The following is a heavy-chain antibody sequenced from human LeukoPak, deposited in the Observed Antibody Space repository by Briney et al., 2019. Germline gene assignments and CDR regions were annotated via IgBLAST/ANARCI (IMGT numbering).Heavy chain of an antibody. CDR1: GLTFSNSW. V-gene: IGHV3-7*01. J-gene: IGHJ4*02. Sequence: PGGSLRLSCVASGLTFSNSWMTWVRQAPGKGLEWVANIDQGGSHGNYVDSVKGRFTISRDNAKNSLYLQMDSLRAEDTAIYYCASYFPYCSAGSCALGGQGTLVTVSS. D-gene: IGHD2-15*01. CDR2: IDQGGSHG. CDR3: ASYFPYCSAGSCAL.